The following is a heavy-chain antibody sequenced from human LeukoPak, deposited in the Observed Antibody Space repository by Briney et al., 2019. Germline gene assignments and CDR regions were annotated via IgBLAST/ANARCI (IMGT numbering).Heavy chain of an antibody. CDR1: GGSISSYY. CDR2: IYHSGST. CDR3: ASALIVVVPAARRADWFDP. J-gene: IGHJ5*02. V-gene: IGHV4-59*12. Sequence: PSETLSLTCTVSGGSISSYYWSWIRQPPGKGLEWIGYIYHSGSTYYNPSLKSRVTISVDRSKNQFSLKLSSVTAADTAVYYCASALIVVVPAARRADWFDPWGQGTLVTVSS. D-gene: IGHD2-2*01.